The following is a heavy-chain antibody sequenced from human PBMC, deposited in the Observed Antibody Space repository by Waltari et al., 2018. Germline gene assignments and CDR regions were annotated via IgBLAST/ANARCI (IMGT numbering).Heavy chain of an antibody. Sequence: EVQLVESGGSLVQPGGSLRLSCAASGFTFNSYWIYWIRQAPGKGLEWGADIKGDGGVKYYVDSVKGRFTISRDNAKNSLYLEMNSLRAEDTAVYFCARGSNGAFDYWGQGTLVTVSS. CDR2: IKGDGGVK. CDR3: ARGSNGAFDY. D-gene: IGHD3-10*01. V-gene: IGHV3-7*04. CDR1: GFTFNSYW. J-gene: IGHJ4*02.